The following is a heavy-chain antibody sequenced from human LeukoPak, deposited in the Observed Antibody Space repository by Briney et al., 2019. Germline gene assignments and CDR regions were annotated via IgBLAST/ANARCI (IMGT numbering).Heavy chain of an antibody. J-gene: IGHJ4*02. CDR3: ARAPEWEPPLDY. Sequence: GGSLRLSCAASGFTFSSYWMHWVRQAPGKGLVWVSRINSDGSSTSYADSVKGRFTISRDNAKNTLYLQVNSLRAEDTAVYYCARAPEWEPPLDYWGQGTLVTVSS. CDR2: INSDGSST. D-gene: IGHD1-26*01. CDR1: GFTFSSYW. V-gene: IGHV3-74*01.